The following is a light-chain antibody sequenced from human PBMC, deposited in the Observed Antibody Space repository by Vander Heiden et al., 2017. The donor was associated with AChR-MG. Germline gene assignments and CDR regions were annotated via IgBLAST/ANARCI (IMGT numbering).Light chain of an antibody. CDR1: QGISTY. J-gene: IGKJ1*01. CDR3: QQSYSNPRT. Sequence: DIQMTQSPSSLSASVGDRVTITCRASQGISTYLNWYQQKPGKAPNLLIYAASSLQSGVPSRFSGGGSGREFTLTITSLQPEDCATYYCQQSYSNPRTFGQGTRVEIK. V-gene: IGKV1-39*01. CDR2: AAS.